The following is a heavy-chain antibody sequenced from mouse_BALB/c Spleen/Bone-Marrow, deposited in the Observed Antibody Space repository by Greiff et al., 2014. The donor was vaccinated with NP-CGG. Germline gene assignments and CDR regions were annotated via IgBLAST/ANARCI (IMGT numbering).Heavy chain of an antibody. D-gene: IGHD6-1*01. J-gene: IGHJ1*01. V-gene: IGHV10-1*02. CDR2: IRGKSNNYAT. CDR3: VTSTYFDV. CDR1: EFTFNTYA. Sequence: EVHLVESGGGLVQPKGSLKLSCAASEFTFNTYAMNWVRQAPGKGLEWVARIRGKSNNYATYYADSVKDRFTISRDDSQSPLYLQMNNLKTEDTAMYYCVTSTYFDVWGAGTTVTVSS.